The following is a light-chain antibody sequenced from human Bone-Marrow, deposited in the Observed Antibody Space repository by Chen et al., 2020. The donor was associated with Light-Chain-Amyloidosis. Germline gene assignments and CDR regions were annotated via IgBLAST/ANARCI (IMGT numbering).Light chain of an antibody. J-gene: IGLJ3*02. CDR3: QSADSSGTYWV. CDR1: ALPKQY. V-gene: IGLV3-25*03. Sequence: SYGLTQPPSVSVSPGQTARVTCSGDALPKQYAYWYQQKPGQAPVLVIYQDTERPSGIPVRFSGSSSGTTVTLTISGVQAEDEADYYCQSADSSGTYWVFGGGTELTVL. CDR2: QDT.